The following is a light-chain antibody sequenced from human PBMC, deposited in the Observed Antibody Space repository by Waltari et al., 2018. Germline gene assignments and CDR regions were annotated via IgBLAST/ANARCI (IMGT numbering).Light chain of an antibody. CDR1: QSISRY. Sequence: IMLTQSPGTLSLSPGERVNLSCRASQSISRYLAWYQQKPGQAPRLLIYGASTRATGIPDRFSGSGSGTDFSLTISGLEPEDSAVYYCQHHFRLPATFGQGTKVEIK. J-gene: IGKJ1*01. CDR3: QHHFRLPAT. CDR2: GAS. V-gene: IGKV3-20*01.